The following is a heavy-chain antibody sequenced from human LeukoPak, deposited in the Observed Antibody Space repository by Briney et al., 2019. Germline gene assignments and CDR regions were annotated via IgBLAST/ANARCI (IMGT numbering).Heavy chain of an antibody. CDR3: ARVPSWRYYFDY. J-gene: IGHJ4*02. CDR1: GLTVSSDY. V-gene: IGHV3-53*01. CDR2: IYSGGGT. Sequence: PGGSLRLSCAASGLTVSSDYMSWVRQAPGKGLEWVSVIYSGGGTYYADSVRGRFTVSRDNSKNTLYLQMNSLRAEDTAVYYCARVPSWRYYFDYWGQGTLVTVSS. D-gene: IGHD2-2*01.